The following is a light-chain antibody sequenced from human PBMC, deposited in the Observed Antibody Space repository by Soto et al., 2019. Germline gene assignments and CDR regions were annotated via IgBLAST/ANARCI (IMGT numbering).Light chain of an antibody. CDR2: DES. J-gene: IGKJ2*01. Sequence: EIVLTQSPTTLHLAPGERATLSCRASQSISSYLAWYQQKPGQAHRLLFYDESIRAAGIPARFSGSGSGTDFTLTSSSLEPEELAVFYCQQRREWRRTFGRGTKREIK. CDR3: QQRREWRRT. CDR1: QSISSY. V-gene: IGKV3-11*01.